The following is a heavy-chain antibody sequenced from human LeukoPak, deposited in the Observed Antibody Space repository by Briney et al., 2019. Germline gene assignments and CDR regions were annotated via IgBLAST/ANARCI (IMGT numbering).Heavy chain of an antibody. CDR3: ARSYYDSSGYSH. D-gene: IGHD3-22*01. Sequence: PSETLSLTCTVSGGSISSGDYYWRWIRQPPGTGLEWIGYIYYSGSTYYNPSLKSRVTISVDTSKNQFSVKLSSVTAADTAVYYCARSYYDSSGYSHGGQGTLVTVSA. V-gene: IGHV4-30-4*08. J-gene: IGHJ4*02. CDR2: IYYSGST. CDR1: GGSISSGDYY.